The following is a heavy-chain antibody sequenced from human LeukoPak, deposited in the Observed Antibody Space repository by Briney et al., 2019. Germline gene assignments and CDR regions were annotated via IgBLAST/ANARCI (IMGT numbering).Heavy chain of an antibody. V-gene: IGHV4-38-2*02. Sequence: SETLSLTCTVSGYSISTDYYWSWIRQPPGKGLEWIGEIKHSGSTNYNPSLKSRVTISVDTSKNQFSLRLNSVTAADTAIYYCVRDKDGVLLTPWGQGTLVTVSS. CDR3: VRDKDGVLLTP. D-gene: IGHD6-6*01. CDR2: IKHSGST. J-gene: IGHJ5*02. CDR1: GYSISTDYY.